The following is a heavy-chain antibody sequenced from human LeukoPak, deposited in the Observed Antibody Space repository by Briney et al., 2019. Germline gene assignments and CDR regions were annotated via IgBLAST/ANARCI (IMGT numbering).Heavy chain of an antibody. Sequence: GGSLRLSCAASGFTFSSYNMNRVRQAPGKGLEWASYISSSSSTIYYADSVKGRFTISRDNAKNSLYLQMNSLRAEDTAVYYCARGDPGAFDIWGQGTMVTVSS. CDR1: GFTFSSYN. V-gene: IGHV3-48*04. CDR2: ISSSSSTI. D-gene: IGHD2-21*02. CDR3: ARGDPGAFDI. J-gene: IGHJ3*02.